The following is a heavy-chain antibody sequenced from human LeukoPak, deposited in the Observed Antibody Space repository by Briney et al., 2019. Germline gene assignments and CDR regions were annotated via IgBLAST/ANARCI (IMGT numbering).Heavy chain of an antibody. CDR2: ITTSGST. J-gene: IGHJ6*02. D-gene: IGHD1-1*01. CDR1: GLTASHSVNNA. CDR3: AKAPVWNYYYGLDV. V-gene: IGHV3-23*01. Sequence: GGSLRLSCAASGLTASHSVNNAMSWVRHAPGKGLEWVSGITTSGSTYYADSVKGRFTISGENSNNTLYLHMDSLRAEDTAVYYCAKAPVWNYYYGLDVWGQGTTVTVSS.